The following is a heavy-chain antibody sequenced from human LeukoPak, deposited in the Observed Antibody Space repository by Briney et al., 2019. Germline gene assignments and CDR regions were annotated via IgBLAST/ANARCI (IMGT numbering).Heavy chain of an antibody. D-gene: IGHD1-26*01. CDR2: INPNSGGT. J-gene: IGHJ3*02. CDR3: ASSWELLDAFDI. CDR1: GYTFTGYY. Sequence: ASVKVSCKASGYTFTGYYMHWVRQAPGQGLEWMGWINPNSGGTNYAQKFQGRVTMIRDTSISTAYMELSRLRSDDTAVYYCASSWELLDAFDIWGQGTMVTVSS. V-gene: IGHV1-2*02.